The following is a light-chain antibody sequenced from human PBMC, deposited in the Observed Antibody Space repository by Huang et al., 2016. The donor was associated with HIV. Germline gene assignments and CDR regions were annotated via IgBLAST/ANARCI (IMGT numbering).Light chain of an antibody. J-gene: IGKJ2*01. Sequence: DIQMTQSPSTLSASVGDRVTITCRASQSINNWLAWYQQKPGKAPKLLIYKASNLESGVSSRFSGSGSGTEFTLTISSLQPDDSATYYCQLYNTYSTFGQGTKLEI. CDR2: KAS. CDR1: QSINNW. V-gene: IGKV1-5*03. CDR3: QLYNTYST.